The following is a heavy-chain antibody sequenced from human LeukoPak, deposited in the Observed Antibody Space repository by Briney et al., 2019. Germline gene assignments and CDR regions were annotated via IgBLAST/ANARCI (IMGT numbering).Heavy chain of an antibody. CDR1: GGSISTYY. CDR2: IYYSGST. J-gene: IGHJ4*02. D-gene: IGHD5-18*01. V-gene: IGHV4-59*08. Sequence: SETLSLTCTVSGGSISTYYWSWIRQPPGKGLEWIGYIYYSGSTNYNPSLKSRVTISVDTSKNQFSLKLSSVTAAGTAVYYCARHSGGYSYGSYDYWGQGTLVTVSS. CDR3: ARHSGGYSYGSYDY.